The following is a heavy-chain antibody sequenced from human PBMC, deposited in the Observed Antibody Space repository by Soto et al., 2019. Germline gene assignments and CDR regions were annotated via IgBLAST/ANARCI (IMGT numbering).Heavy chain of an antibody. CDR2: INHSGST. CDR1: GGSFSGYY. J-gene: IGHJ5*02. V-gene: IGHV4-34*01. Sequence: SETLSLTRAVYGGSFSGYYWSWIRQPPGKGLEWIGEINHSGSTNYNPSLKSRVTISVDTSKNQFSLKLSSVTAADTAVYYCARGPVKWLRLWGNWFDPWGQGTLVTVSS. D-gene: IGHD5-12*01. CDR3: ARGPVKWLRLWGNWFDP.